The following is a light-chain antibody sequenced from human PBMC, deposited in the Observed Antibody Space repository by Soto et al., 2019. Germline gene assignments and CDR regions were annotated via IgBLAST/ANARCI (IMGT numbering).Light chain of an antibody. V-gene: IGKV3D-20*02. CDR3: QKYNSAPFT. J-gene: IGKJ3*01. CDR1: QSVRNNY. Sequence: EIVLTQSPDTLSLSPGERATLSCRASQSVRNNYLAWYQQKPGQAPRFLIFDASSRATGIPDRFSGSGSGTDFTLTISRLEPEDFAVYYCQKYNSAPFTFGPGTKVDIK. CDR2: DAS.